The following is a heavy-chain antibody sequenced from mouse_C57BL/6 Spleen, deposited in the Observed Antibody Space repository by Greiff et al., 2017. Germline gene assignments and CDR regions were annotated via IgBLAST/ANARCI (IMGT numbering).Heavy chain of an antibody. D-gene: IGHD4-1*01. J-gene: IGHJ2*01. Sequence: EVNVVESGEGLVKPGGSLKLSCAASGFTFSSYAMSWVRQTPEKRLEWVAYISSGGDYIYYADTVKGRFTISRDNARNTLYLQMSSLKSEDTAMYYCTREKLGRGYFDYWGQGTTLTVSS. V-gene: IGHV5-9-1*02. CDR1: GFTFSSYA. CDR3: TREKLGRGYFDY. CDR2: ISSGGDYI.